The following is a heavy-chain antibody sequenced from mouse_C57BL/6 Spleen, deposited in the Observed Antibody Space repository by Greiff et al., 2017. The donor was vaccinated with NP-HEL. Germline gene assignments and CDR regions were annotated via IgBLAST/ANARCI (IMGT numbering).Heavy chain of an antibody. CDR2: IDPSDSYT. CDR3: ARDTTGFAY. V-gene: IGHV1-59*01. CDR1: GYTFTSYW. Sequence: QVQLQQPGAELVRPGTSVKLSCKASGYTFTSYWMHWVKQRPGQGLEWIGVIDPSDSYTNYNQKFKGKATLTVDTSSSTAYMQLSSLTSEDSAVYYCARDTTGFAYWGQGTLVTVSA. D-gene: IGHD1-1*01. J-gene: IGHJ3*01.